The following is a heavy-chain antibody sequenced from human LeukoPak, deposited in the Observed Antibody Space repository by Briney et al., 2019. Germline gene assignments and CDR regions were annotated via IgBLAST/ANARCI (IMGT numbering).Heavy chain of an antibody. J-gene: IGHJ3*01. CDR3: ARELAPTGYGDLHAFDL. CDR1: GYTFSTYD. Sequence: ASVKVSCKASGYTFSTYDIHWVRQAPGQGLEWMGIINRWGDSTSYAQKFQGRVTMTRDTSTSTLSMELTSLTSEDTAVYYCARELAPTGYGDLHAFDLWGEETPVSVSS. V-gene: IGHV1-46*01. D-gene: IGHD4-17*01. CDR2: INRWGDST.